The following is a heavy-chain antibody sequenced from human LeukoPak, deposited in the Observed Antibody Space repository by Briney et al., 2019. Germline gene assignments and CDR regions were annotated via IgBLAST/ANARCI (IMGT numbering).Heavy chain of an antibody. D-gene: IGHD3-22*01. Sequence: GGSLRLSCAASGFTFSDYYMSWIRQAPGKGLEWVSYISSSGSTIYYADSVKGRFTISRDNAKNSLYLQMNSLRAEDTAVYYCARVRYYDSSGYYYDAFDIWGQGTMVTVSS. J-gene: IGHJ3*02. CDR1: GFTFSDYY. CDR3: ARVRYYDSSGYYYDAFDI. CDR2: ISSSGSTI. V-gene: IGHV3-11*01.